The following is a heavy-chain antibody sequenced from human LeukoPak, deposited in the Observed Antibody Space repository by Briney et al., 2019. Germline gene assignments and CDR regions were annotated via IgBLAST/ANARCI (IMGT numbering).Heavy chain of an antibody. V-gene: IGHV3-30*04. D-gene: IGHD6-19*01. CDR2: ISYDGSNK. CDR3: ARDWTAVAEYYFDC. Sequence: GGSLRLSCAASGFTFRSYSMHWVRQAPGKGLEWVAVISYDGSNKYYADSVKGRFTISRDISKNTLYLQMNSLRTEDTAVYYCARDWTAVAEYYFDCWGQGTLVTVSS. CDR1: GFTFRSYS. J-gene: IGHJ4*02.